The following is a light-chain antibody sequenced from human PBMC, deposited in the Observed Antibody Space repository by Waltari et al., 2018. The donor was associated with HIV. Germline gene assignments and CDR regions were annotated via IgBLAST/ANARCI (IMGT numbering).Light chain of an antibody. CDR3: HQYKTYPIT. CDR2: AAS. V-gene: IGKV3D-15*01. CDR1: QSIGGN. Sequence: EIVMTQSPATLSVSPGERVILSCRASQSIGGNLAWYQQKPGQAPRLLIYAASTRAAVIPARFSGSGSGTEFSLTISSLQSEDFAVYYCHQYKTYPITFGQGTRLEIK. J-gene: IGKJ5*01.